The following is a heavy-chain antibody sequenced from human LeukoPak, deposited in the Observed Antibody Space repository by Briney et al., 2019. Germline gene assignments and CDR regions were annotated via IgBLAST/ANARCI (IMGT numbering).Heavy chain of an antibody. D-gene: IGHD5-24*01. Sequence: GGSLRLSCAASGFTFRSFAMNWVRQAPEKGLEWVSGITADGLVTYYADSVRGRFTISKDNSQNTLYLQMNSLSAADTAIYYCATNNPTQGYITDYWGQGTLVTVSP. V-gene: IGHV3-23*01. CDR2: ITADGLVT. J-gene: IGHJ4*02. CDR3: ATNNPTQGYITDY. CDR1: GFTFRSFA.